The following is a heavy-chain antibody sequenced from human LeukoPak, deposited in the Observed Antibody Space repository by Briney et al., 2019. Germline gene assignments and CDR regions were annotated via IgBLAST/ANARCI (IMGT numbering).Heavy chain of an antibody. V-gene: IGHV3-23*01. J-gene: IGHJ5*02. D-gene: IGHD3-3*01. Sequence: GGSLRLSCAASGFTFSSYDMSWVRQAPGKGLEWVSAISGSGGSTYYADSVKGRFTISRDNSKNTLYLQMNSLRAEDTAVYYCAKEDRRITIFGVVTNWFDPWGQGTLVTVSS. CDR2: ISGSGGST. CDR1: GFTFSSYD. CDR3: AKEDRRITIFGVVTNWFDP.